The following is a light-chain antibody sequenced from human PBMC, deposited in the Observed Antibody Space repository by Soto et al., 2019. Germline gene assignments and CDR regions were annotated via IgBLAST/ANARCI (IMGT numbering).Light chain of an antibody. CDR2: ATS. V-gene: IGKV1-39*01. Sequence: DIPMTQSPSSLSASVGDRVTITCRASQNIRSYLNWYQQKPGKAPQLLIYATSSLQTGIPSRFSASGSGTDFSLAISDLQPEDSATYYCQQGYSSRWTSGRGTKVEI. CDR3: QQGYSSRWT. J-gene: IGKJ1*01. CDR1: QNIRSY.